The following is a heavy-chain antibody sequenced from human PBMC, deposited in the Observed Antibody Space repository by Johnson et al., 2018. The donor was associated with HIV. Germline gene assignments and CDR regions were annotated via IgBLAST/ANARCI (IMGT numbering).Heavy chain of an antibody. CDR3: ARGPWAFDI. V-gene: IGHV3-66*02. Sequence: VQLVESGGGLVQSGESLRLSCAASGITVNTNYMSWVRRAPGKGLEWVSVIYSGGSTYYTRSVKGRFTISRDNSKNTLYLQMNSLRAEDTAVYYCARGPWAFDIWGQGTMVTVSS. CDR1: GITVNTNY. CDR2: IYSGGST. J-gene: IGHJ3*02.